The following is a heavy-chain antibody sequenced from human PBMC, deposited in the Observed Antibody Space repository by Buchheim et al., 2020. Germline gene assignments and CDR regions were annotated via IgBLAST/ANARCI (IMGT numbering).Heavy chain of an antibody. Sequence: QVQLQESGPGLVKPSQTLSLTCTVSGGSISSGDYYWSWIRQPPGKGLEWFGYFYYSGSTYSNPSLKSRVTISLDPSKNQFSLKLSSVTAADTAVYYCAVQNYDFWSGYPGWFDPWGQGTL. CDR1: GGSISSGDYY. CDR2: FYYSGST. D-gene: IGHD3-3*01. CDR3: AVQNYDFWSGYPGWFDP. J-gene: IGHJ5*02. V-gene: IGHV4-30-4*01.